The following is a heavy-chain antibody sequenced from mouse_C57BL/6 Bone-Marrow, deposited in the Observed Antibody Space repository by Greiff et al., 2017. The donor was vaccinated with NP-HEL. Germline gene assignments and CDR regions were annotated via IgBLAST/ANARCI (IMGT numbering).Heavy chain of an antibody. D-gene: IGHD1-1*01. CDR3: ARRGYYYGSGYFDV. Sequence: EVKLVESGGDLVKPGGSLKLSCAASGFTFSSYGMSWVRQTPDKRLEWVATISSGGSYTYYPDSVKGRFTISRDNAKNTLYLQMSSLKSEDTAMYYCARRGYYYGSGYFDVWGTGTTVTVSS. CDR2: ISSGGSYT. J-gene: IGHJ1*03. CDR1: GFTFSSYG. V-gene: IGHV5-6*01.